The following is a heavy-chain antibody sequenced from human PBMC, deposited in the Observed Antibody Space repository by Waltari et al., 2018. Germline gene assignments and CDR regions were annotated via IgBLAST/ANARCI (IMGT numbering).Heavy chain of an antibody. CDR3: AKGAEPYYYYYMDV. CDR2: IWYDGSNK. Sequence: QVQLVESGGGVVQPGRSLRLSCAASGFTFSSYGMHWVRQAPGKGLEWVAVIWYDGSNKYYADSVKGRFTISRDNSKNTLYLQMNSLRAEDTAMYYCAKGAEPYYYYYMDVWGKGTTVTVSS. CDR1: GFTFSSYG. J-gene: IGHJ6*03. V-gene: IGHV3-30*18.